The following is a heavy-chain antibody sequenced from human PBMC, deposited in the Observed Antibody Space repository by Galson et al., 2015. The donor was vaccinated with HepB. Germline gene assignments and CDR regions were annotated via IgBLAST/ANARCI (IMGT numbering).Heavy chain of an antibody. D-gene: IGHD3-10*01. V-gene: IGHV3-21*01. CDR1: GITFNTYS. Sequence: SLRLSCAASGITFNTYSMNWVRQAPGKGLEWVSSISSSSSYIYYADSVKGRFTISRDNARNSLYLQMNSLRAEDTAGYHCATVEILVVRGGLRTKSYFDYWGRGTLVTVSS. CDR2: ISSSSSYI. CDR3: ATVEILVVRGGLRTKSYFDY. J-gene: IGHJ4*02.